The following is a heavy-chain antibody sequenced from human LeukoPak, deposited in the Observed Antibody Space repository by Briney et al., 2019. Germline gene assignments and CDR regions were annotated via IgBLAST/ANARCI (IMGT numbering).Heavy chain of an antibody. CDR2: INAGNGNT. D-gene: IGHD1-7*01. V-gene: IGHV1-3*01. CDR3: ARDGPLRTYDY. Sequence: GASVKVSCKASGYTFTSYAMHWVRQAPGQRLEWMGWINAGNGNTKYSQKFQGRVTITRDTSASTAYMELSSLRSEDTAVHYCARDGPLRTYDYWGQGTLVTVSS. CDR1: GYTFTSYA. J-gene: IGHJ4*02.